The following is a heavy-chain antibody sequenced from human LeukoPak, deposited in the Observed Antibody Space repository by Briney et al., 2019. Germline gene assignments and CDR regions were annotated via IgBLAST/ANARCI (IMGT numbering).Heavy chain of an antibody. CDR1: GGSISSYY. D-gene: IGHD3-22*01. J-gene: IGHJ4*02. Sequence: SETLSLTCTVSGGSISSYYWSWIRQPPGKGLEWIGYIYYSGSTNYNPSLKSRVTISVDTFKNQFSLKLSSVTAADTAVYYCARGTRGYYDSSGYYGYWGQGTLVTVSS. V-gene: IGHV4-59*08. CDR2: IYYSGST. CDR3: ARGTRGYYDSSGYYGY.